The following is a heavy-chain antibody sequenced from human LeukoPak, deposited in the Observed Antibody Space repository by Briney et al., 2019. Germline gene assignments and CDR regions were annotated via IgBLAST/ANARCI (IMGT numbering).Heavy chain of an antibody. CDR3: ATLGTTPSYYYYYMDV. CDR2: INSDGSST. Sequence: TGGSLRLSCAASGFTFSSYWMHWVRQAPGKGLVWVSRINSDGSSTSYADSVKGRFTISRDNAKNTLYLQMNSLRAEDTAVYYCATLGTTPSYYYYYMDVWGKGTTVTVSS. V-gene: IGHV3-74*01. CDR1: GFTFSSYW. D-gene: IGHD1-7*01. J-gene: IGHJ6*03.